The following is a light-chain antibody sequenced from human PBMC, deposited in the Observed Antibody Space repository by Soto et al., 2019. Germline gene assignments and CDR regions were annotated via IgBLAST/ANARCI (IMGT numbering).Light chain of an antibody. Sequence: QSVLTQPPSVSGAPGQRVTISCTGSSSNIGAGYDVHWYQQLPGTAHKLLIYGNSNRPSGGPDRCSGSKSGTSASLAITGLQAEDEADYYFQSYDSSLSALFGGGTKLTVL. J-gene: IGLJ3*02. CDR2: GNS. CDR3: QSYDSSLSAL. CDR1: SSNIGAGYD. V-gene: IGLV1-40*01.